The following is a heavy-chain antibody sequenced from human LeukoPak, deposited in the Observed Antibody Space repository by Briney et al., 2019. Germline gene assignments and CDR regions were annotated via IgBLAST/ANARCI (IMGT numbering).Heavy chain of an antibody. CDR3: ARQDGRHTASAIDY. J-gene: IGHJ4*02. V-gene: IGHV5-51*01. CDR1: GYSFTSYW. CDR2: IYPGDSDT. D-gene: IGHD5-18*01. Sequence: GESLKISCKGSGYSFTSYWIGWGRRMPGKGLEWMGIIYPGDSDTRYSPSFQGQVTISADKSINTAYLQWSSLKASDTAMYYCARQDGRHTASAIDYWGQGTLVTVSS.